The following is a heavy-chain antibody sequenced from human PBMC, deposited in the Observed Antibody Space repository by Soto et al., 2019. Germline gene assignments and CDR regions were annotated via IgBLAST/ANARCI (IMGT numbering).Heavy chain of an antibody. V-gene: IGHV3-48*03. Sequence: GGSLRLSCAASGFTFSAYEMHWVRQAPGQGLEWVSYISKSGGTTYYADSVKGRFTISRDDAKNSVYLQMSSLRPEDMAVYKCVREGHYYFDYWGQGALVTVSS. CDR2: ISKSGGTT. J-gene: IGHJ4*02. CDR1: GFTFSAYE. CDR3: VREGHYYFDY.